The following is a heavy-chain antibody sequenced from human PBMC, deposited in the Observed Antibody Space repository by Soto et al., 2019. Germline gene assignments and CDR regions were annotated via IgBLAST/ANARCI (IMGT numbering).Heavy chain of an antibody. V-gene: IGHV4-34*01. CDR2: INHSGST. D-gene: IGHD6-13*01. CDR3: ARRDSSTWSYYYXMDV. Sequence: SETLSLACAVYGGSFSGYYWSWIRQPPGKGLEWIGEINHSGSTNYNPSLKSRVTISIDTSKSQFSLKLSSVTAADTAVYYCARRDSSTWSYYYXMDVWGKGTTVTVSS. CDR1: GGSFSGYY. J-gene: IGHJ6*03.